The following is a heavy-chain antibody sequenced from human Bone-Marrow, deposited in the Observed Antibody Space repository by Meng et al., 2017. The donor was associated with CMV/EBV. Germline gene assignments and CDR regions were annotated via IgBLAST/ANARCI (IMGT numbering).Heavy chain of an antibody. CDR2: VSGRDT. V-gene: IGHV3-23*01. Sequence: GESLKISCAASGFTFNNFAMAWVRQPPGKGLEWVTGVSGRDTYYADSVKGRFTISRDDSKNTLYLQMNSLRAEDTAIYYCVKDGFIRGWYFDLWGQGTLVTVSS. CDR3: VKDGFIRGWYFDL. CDR1: GFTFNNFA. J-gene: IGHJ4*02. D-gene: IGHD6-19*01.